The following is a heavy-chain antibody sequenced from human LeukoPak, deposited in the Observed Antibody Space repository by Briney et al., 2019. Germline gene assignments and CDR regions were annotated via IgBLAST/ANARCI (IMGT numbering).Heavy chain of an antibody. V-gene: IGHV3-7*01. J-gene: IGHJ4*02. D-gene: IGHD2-2*01. Sequence: GGSLRLSCAASGFTFSSYWMTWVRQAPGKGLEWMANIDQYGSEKQYVDSVKGRFTISRDNAKNSLYLQMNSLRAGDTAVYFCARPDVPDYWGQGTLVTVSS. CDR1: GFTFSSYW. CDR2: IDQYGSEK. CDR3: ARPDVPDY.